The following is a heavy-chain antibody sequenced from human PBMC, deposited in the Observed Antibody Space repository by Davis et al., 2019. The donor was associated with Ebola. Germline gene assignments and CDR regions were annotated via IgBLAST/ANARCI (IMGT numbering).Heavy chain of an antibody. CDR1: GGPFSGYY. V-gene: IGHV4-34*01. CDR2: INHSGST. Sequence: SETLSLTCAVYGGPFSGYYWSWIRQPPGKGLEWIGEINHSGSTNYNPSLKSRVTISVDTSKNQFSLKLSSVTAADTAVYYCARLPAARPEWGYYYYGMDVWGQGTTVTVSS. J-gene: IGHJ6*02. CDR3: ARLPAARPEWGYYYYGMDV. D-gene: IGHD6-6*01.